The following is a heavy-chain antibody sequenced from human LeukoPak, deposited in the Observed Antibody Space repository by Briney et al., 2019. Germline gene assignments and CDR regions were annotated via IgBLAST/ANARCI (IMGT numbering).Heavy chain of an antibody. CDR1: GGSFSGYY. Sequence: SETLSLTCAVKGGSFSGYYWSWIRQPPGKELEWIGYIYYGGSTNYNPSLKSRVTISVDTSKNQFSLKLSSVTAADTAVYYCARHSHYYYDSSGPLGYWGQGTLVTVSS. D-gene: IGHD3-22*01. J-gene: IGHJ4*02. V-gene: IGHV4-59*08. CDR3: ARHSHYYYDSSGPLGY. CDR2: IYYGGST.